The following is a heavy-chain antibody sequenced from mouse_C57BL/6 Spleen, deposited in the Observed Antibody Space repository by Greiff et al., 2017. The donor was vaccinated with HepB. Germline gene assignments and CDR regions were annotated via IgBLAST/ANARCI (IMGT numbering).Heavy chain of an antibody. V-gene: IGHV1-69*01. J-gene: IGHJ2*01. Sequence: VQLQQPGAELVMPGASVKLSCKASGYTFTSYWMHWVKQRPGQGLEWIGEIDPSDSYTNYNQKFKGKSTLTVDKSSSTAYMQLSSLTSEDSAVYYCARSENGVDYWGQGTTLTVSS. CDR3: ARSENGVDY. CDR1: GYTFTSYW. CDR2: IDPSDSYT.